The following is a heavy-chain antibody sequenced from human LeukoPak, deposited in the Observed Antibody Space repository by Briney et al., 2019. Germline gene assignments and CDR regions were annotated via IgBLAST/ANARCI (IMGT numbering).Heavy chain of an antibody. CDR3: AGGSGYYSRGDY. CDR2: ITPIFNRA. Sequence: ASVKVSCKTSGGAFSSYVVSWLRQAPGQGLEWMGGITPIFNRANYAQKYRGRVSITADESTSTAYMELSSLKSGDTVVYYCAGGSGYYSRGDYWGQGTLVTVSS. CDR1: GGAFSSYV. V-gene: IGHV1-69*13. D-gene: IGHD3-22*01. J-gene: IGHJ4*02.